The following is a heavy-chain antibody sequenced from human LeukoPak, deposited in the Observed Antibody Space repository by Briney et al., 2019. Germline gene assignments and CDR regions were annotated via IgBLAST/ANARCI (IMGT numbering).Heavy chain of an antibody. CDR1: GFSFSSYA. D-gene: IGHD3-9*01. V-gene: IGHV3-30-3*01. CDR2: MSYDGSNK. J-gene: IGHJ4*02. CDR3: AREVDWLPIN. Sequence: GGSLRLSCAASGFSFSSYAMHWVRQAPGKGLEWVAVMSYDGSNKYYADSVKGRFTISRDNSKNTLFLQMNSLRAEDTAVYYCAREVDWLPINWGQGTLVTVSS.